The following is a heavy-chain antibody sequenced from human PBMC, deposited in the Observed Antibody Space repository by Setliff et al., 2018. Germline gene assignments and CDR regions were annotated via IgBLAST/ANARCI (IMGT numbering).Heavy chain of an antibody. CDR2: IYKSGST. CDR1: GGSVSSGSYY. Sequence: SETLSLPCTVSGGSVSSGSYYWSWIRQPAGKGLEWFGHIYKSGSTNYNPSLKNRVSISLDTSKNQFSLNLNSVTAADTAVYFCARDTPHDPVSSNWYRNWFDPWGQGILVTVSS. CDR3: ARDTPHDPVSSNWYRNWFDP. V-gene: IGHV4-61*09. D-gene: IGHD6-13*01. J-gene: IGHJ5*02.